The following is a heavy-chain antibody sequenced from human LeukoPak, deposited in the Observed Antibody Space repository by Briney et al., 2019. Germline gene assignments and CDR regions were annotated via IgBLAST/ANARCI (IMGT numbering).Heavy chain of an antibody. V-gene: IGHV3-9*01. J-gene: IGHJ4*02. CDR2: ISWNSGSI. CDR3: AKDKAPLYSGYDWDLDF. CDR1: AFTFHQYA. Sequence: PGRSLRLSCAASAFTFHQYAIHWVRQVPGKGLEWVSGISWNSGSIGYADSVRGRFTISRDNAKNSVYLQMNSLRAEDTALYYCAKDKAPLYSGYDWDLDFWGQGTLVIVSS. D-gene: IGHD5-12*01.